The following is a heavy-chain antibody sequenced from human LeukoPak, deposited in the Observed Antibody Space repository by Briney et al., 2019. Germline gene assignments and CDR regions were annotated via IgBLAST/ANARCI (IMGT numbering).Heavy chain of an antibody. V-gene: IGHV4-59*01. CDR1: GGSISSYY. CDR3: ARSFLWFGE. CDR2: IYYSGST. D-gene: IGHD3-10*01. Sequence: SETLSLTCTVSGGSISSYYWSWIRQPPGKGLEWIGYIYYSGSTNYNPSLKSRVTISVDTSKNQFSLKLSSVTAADTAVYYCARSFLWFGEWGQGTLVTVSS. J-gene: IGHJ1*01.